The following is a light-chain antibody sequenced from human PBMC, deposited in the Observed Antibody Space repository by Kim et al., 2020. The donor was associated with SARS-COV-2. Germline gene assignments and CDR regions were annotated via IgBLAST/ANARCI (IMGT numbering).Light chain of an antibody. CDR3: QQSHTSPLLS. J-gene: IGKJ4*01. V-gene: IGKV1-39*01. CDR2: AAS. CDR1: QSISNY. Sequence: DIQMTQSPSSLSASVGDRVTITCRASQSISNYLNWYQQKPGKAPKLLIYAASSLHSGAPSRFSGSGSGTDFTLTITSLQPDDFATYFCQQSHTSPLLSFGGGTKVHIK.